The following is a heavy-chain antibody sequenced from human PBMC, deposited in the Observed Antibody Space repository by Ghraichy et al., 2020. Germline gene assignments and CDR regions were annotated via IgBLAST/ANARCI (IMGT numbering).Heavy chain of an antibody. J-gene: IGHJ4*02. D-gene: IGHD3-10*01. Sequence: GGSLRLSCAASGFTFSSYSMNWVRQAPGKGLEWVSSISSSSSYIYYADSVKGRFTISRDNAKNSLYLQMNSLRAEDTAVYYCARGTMVLGPLTDYWGQGTLVTVSS. CDR3: ARGTMVLGPLTDY. CDR2: ISSSSSYI. V-gene: IGHV3-21*01. CDR1: GFTFSSYS.